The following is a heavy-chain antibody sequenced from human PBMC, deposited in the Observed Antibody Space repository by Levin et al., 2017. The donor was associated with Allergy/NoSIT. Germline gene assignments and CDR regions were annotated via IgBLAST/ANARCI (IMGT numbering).Heavy chain of an antibody. CDR2: IYSGGST. Sequence: GGSLRLSCAASGFTVSSNYMSWVRQAPGKGLEWVSVIYSGGSTYYADSVKGRFTISRDNSKNTLYLQMNSLRAEDTAVYYCARGLGEPKPYRGMVRGVILDYWGQGTLVTVSS. D-gene: IGHD3-10*01. V-gene: IGHV3-53*01. CDR3: ARGLGEPKPYRGMVRGVILDY. J-gene: IGHJ4*02. CDR1: GFTVSSNY.